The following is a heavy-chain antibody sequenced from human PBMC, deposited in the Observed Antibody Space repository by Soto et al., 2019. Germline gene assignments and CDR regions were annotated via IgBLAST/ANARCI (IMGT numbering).Heavy chain of an antibody. CDR1: GVTFSSYW. Sequence: GGSLRLSCAASGVTFSSYWMHWVRQAPGKGLVWVSRINSDGSSTSYADSVKGRFTISRDNAKNTLYLQMNSLRAEDTAVYYCARDELGNRTSFYYYYYMDVWGKGTTVTVSS. D-gene: IGHD2-2*01. V-gene: IGHV3-74*01. CDR2: INSDGSST. CDR3: ARDELGNRTSFYYYYYMDV. J-gene: IGHJ6*03.